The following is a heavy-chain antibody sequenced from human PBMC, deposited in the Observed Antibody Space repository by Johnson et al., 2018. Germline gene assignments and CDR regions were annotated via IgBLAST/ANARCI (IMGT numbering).Heavy chain of an antibody. Sequence: VQLLESGGGVVQPGTSMRVSCAASGFSLSRYGIHWVRQAPGKGLERVAAIWYDGRNQYYADSVKGRFTISRDDSKNTVYLQRNSVRAEDTAVYYCAKENWASYPLDAFDIWGPGTMVTVSS. CDR1: GFSLSRYG. CDR2: IWYDGRNQ. D-gene: IGHD7-27*01. J-gene: IGHJ3*02. CDR3: AKENWASYPLDAFDI. V-gene: IGHV3-33*06.